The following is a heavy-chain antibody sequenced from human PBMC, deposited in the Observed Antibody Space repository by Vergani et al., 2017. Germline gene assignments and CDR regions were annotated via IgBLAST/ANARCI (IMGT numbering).Heavy chain of an antibody. Sequence: QMQLVQSGPEVKKPGTSVKVSCKASGFTFTSSAVQGVRQGRGQRREWIGWIVVGSGNTNSAQKFQVRVTITRDMSTSTAYMALSSLRSEDTAEYYCAAVGGSGSYGAFDIWGQGTMVTVSS. CDR1: GFTFTSSA. V-gene: IGHV1-58*01. D-gene: IGHD3-10*01. CDR2: IVVGSGNT. CDR3: AAVGGSGSYGAFDI. J-gene: IGHJ3*02.